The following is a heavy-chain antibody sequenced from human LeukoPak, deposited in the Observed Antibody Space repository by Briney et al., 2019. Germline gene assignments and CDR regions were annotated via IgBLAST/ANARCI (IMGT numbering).Heavy chain of an antibody. CDR3: AKGTTPADYYYYGMDV. Sequence: PGGSLRLSCAASGFTFSSYAMHWVRQGPGKGLEWVAVISYDGSNKYYADSVKGRFTISRDNSKNTLYLQMNSLRAEDTAVYYCAKGTTPADYYYYGMDVWGQGTTVTVSS. J-gene: IGHJ6*02. D-gene: IGHD2-2*01. CDR2: ISYDGSNK. CDR1: GFTFSSYA. V-gene: IGHV3-30*04.